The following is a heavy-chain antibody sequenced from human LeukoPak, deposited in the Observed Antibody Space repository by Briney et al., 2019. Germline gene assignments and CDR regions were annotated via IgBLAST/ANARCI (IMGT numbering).Heavy chain of an antibody. V-gene: IGHV1-18*01. CDR3: ARDTARRYCSSTSCYEGEGGNYYGMDV. J-gene: IGHJ6*02. Sequence: ASVKVSCKASGYTFTSYGISWVRQAPGQGLGWMGWISAYNGNTNYAQKLQGRVTMTTDTSTSTAYMELRSLRSDDTAVYYCARDTARRYCSSTSCYEGEGGNYYGMDVWGQGTTVTVSS. D-gene: IGHD2-2*01. CDR1: GYTFTSYG. CDR2: ISAYNGNT.